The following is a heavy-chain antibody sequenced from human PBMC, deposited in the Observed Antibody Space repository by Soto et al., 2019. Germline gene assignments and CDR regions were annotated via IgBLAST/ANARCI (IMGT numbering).Heavy chain of an antibody. CDR2: INHSGST. Sequence: SETLSLTCAVYGGPFSGYYWSWIRQPPGKGLEWIGEINHSGSTNYNPSLKSRVTISVDTSKNQFSLKLSSVTAADTAVYYCARGRVHRRCSGGSCYSGAGNWLDPWGQGTLVTVSS. D-gene: IGHD2-15*01. CDR3: ARGRVHRRCSGGSCYSGAGNWLDP. J-gene: IGHJ5*02. V-gene: IGHV4-34*01. CDR1: GGPFSGYY.